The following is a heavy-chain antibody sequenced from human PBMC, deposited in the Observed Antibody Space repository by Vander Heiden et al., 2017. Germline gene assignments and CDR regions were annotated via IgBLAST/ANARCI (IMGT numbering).Heavy chain of an antibody. J-gene: IGHJ3*02. CDR3: GREKTMVWGVSAVDI. V-gene: IGHV3-23*01. CDR1: GFPFRNYA. D-gene: IGHD3-10*01. Sequence: EVQLLASGGGLVQPGGSLRLSCAASGFPFRNYAMRWVRQAPGKGREWGSDISGSGGSTYYAGSVKGRFTISRDNSKNTLYLQMNSLRAEDTAIFYCGREKTMVWGVSAVDIWGQGTLVTVSS. CDR2: ISGSGGST.